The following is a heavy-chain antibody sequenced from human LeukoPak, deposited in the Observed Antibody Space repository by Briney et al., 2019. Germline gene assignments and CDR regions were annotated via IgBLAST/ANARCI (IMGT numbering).Heavy chain of an antibody. CDR2: IIPIFSTT. J-gene: IGHJ4*02. D-gene: IGHD3-9*01. CDR1: GGTFSSNA. V-gene: IGHV1-69*06. CDR3: AREYDILTGYFDS. Sequence: GASVKVSCKASGGTFSSNAISWVRQAPGQGLEWMGEIIPIFSTTNYAQNFRGRVTITADTSTTTAYMELSSLRSEDTAVYYCAREYDILTGYFDSWGQGTLVTVSS.